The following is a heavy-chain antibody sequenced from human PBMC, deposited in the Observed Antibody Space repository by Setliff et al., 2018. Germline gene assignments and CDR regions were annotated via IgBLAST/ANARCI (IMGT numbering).Heavy chain of an antibody. CDR3: ARGLAVNRFDP. D-gene: IGHD3-16*01. CDR2: MYYSEIT. Sequence: SETLSLTCTVSGGSISTHYWSWIRQPPGKGLEWVGYMYYSEITKYNPSLESRVTISVDTSKNQFSLNLTSVTAADTAVYYCARGLAVNRFDPWGQGTLV. V-gene: IGHV4-59*11. CDR1: GGSISTHY. J-gene: IGHJ5*02.